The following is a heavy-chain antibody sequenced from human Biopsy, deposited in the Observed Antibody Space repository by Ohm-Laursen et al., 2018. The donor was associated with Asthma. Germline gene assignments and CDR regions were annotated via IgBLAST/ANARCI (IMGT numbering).Heavy chain of an antibody. Sequence: SLRLSCAASGFSFDDCAMHWVQQAPGKGLEWVSSISWNSGNIDYADSVKGRFTISRDNSKDTLYLQVNSLRGDDTAVYYCARGKTWGRSYYFDYWGQGTLVTVSS. CDR1: GFSFDDCA. CDR3: ARGKTWGRSYYFDY. CDR2: ISWNSGNI. D-gene: IGHD6-6*01. J-gene: IGHJ4*02. V-gene: IGHV3-9*01.